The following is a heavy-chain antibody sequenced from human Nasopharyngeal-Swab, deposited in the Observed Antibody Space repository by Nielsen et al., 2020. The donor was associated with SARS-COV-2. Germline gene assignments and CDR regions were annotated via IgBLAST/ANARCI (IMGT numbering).Heavy chain of an antibody. Sequence: GGSLRLSCAASGFTFSSYSMNWVRQAPGKGLEWVSYISSSSSTIYYADSVKGRFTISRDNAKNPLYLQMNSLRAEDTAVYYCARSLYYYDSSGYPSSYYFDYWGQGTLVTVSS. J-gene: IGHJ4*02. V-gene: IGHV3-48*01. CDR2: ISSSSSTI. D-gene: IGHD3-22*01. CDR1: GFTFSSYS. CDR3: ARSLYYYDSSGYPSSYYFDY.